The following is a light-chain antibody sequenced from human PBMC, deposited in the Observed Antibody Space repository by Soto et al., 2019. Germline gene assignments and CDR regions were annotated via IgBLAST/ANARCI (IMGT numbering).Light chain of an antibody. CDR1: QSINSW. Sequence: DIQMTQSPSTLSASVGDRVTITCRASQSINSWLAWYQQKPGKAPKFLIYDASSLQSGVPSRFTGSGSGTEFTFTISSLQPDDFATYYCQQYNSYSPTFGQGTKLEIK. CDR3: QQYNSYSPT. CDR2: DAS. V-gene: IGKV1-5*01. J-gene: IGKJ2*01.